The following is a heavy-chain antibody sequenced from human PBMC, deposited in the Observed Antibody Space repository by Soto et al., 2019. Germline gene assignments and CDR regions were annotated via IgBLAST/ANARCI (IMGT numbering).Heavy chain of an antibody. CDR2: ISSNGGST. Sequence: GGSLRLSCAASGFTFSSYAMHWVRQAPGKGLEYVSAISSNGGSTYYANSVKGRFTISRDNSKNTLYLQMGSLRAEDMAVYYCARNSGDLLPYYYYGMDVWGQGT. CDR1: GFTFSSYA. CDR3: ARNSGDLLPYYYYGMDV. J-gene: IGHJ6*02. D-gene: IGHD1-26*01. V-gene: IGHV3-64*01.